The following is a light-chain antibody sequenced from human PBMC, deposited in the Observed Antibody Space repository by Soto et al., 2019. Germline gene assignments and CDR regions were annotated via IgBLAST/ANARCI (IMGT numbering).Light chain of an antibody. CDR2: END. Sequence: QSALTQPPSVSAAPRQKVTISCSGSSSNIGNNFVSWYQHLPGTAPKLLIFENDKLPSGIPDRFSASKSGTSATLGITGLQTGDEADYYCGTWDSSLSAVVFGGGTKLTV. J-gene: IGLJ3*02. CDR3: GTWDSSLSAVV. CDR1: SSNIGNNF. V-gene: IGLV1-51*02.